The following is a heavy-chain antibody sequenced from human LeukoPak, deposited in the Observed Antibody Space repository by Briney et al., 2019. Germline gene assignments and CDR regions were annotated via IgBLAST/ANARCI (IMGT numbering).Heavy chain of an antibody. CDR2: IYYSGST. Sequence: PSETLSLTCTVSGGSISSGGYYWSWIRQHPGKGLEWIGYIYYSGSTYYNPSLKSRVTISVDTSKNQFSLKLSSVTAADTAVYYCARERYYYDSSGYYYAFDIWGQGTMVTVSS. D-gene: IGHD3-22*01. CDR3: ARERYYYDSSGYYYAFDI. CDR1: GGSISSGGYY. V-gene: IGHV4-31*03. J-gene: IGHJ3*02.